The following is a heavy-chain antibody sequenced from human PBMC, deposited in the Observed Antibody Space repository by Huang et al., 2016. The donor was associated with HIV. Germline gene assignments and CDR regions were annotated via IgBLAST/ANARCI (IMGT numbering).Heavy chain of an antibody. CDR3: ARERMMSWLDDHDAFDI. J-gene: IGHJ3*02. V-gene: IGHV4-34*01. CDR2: INHSGST. Sequence: QVQPQQWGAGLLKPSETLSLTCAVYGGSFRGYYWGWIRQSPGKGLEWIGEINHSGSTNYNPSLKSRLTRSVDTSKNQFSLKLSSVTAADTAVYYCARERMMSWLDDHDAFDIWGQGTMVTVSS. CDR1: GGSFRGYY. D-gene: IGHD1-1*01.